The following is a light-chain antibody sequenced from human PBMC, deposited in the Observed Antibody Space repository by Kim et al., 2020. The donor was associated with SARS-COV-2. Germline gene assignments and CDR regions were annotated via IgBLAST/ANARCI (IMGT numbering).Light chain of an antibody. V-gene: IGLV4-69*01. CDR1: SGKSSSA. Sequence: AAVRLSCMLSSGKSSSAMDWHQQQPGKGHGFLMKVNGDGSHIKGDGIPDRCSGATGGAARYLAIASLQHEDEADYYCQTWDPGIRVFGGGTQVTVL. J-gene: IGLJ3*02. CDR2: VNGDGSH. CDR3: QTWDPGIRV.